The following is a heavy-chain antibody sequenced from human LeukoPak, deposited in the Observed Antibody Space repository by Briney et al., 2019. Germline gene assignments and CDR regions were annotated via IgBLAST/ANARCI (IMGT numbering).Heavy chain of an antibody. J-gene: IGHJ5*02. V-gene: IGHV4-59*01. CDR3: ARDTWFDP. Sequence: SETLSLTCTVSGGSISSYYWSWIRQPPGKGLEWIGYIYYSGSTNYNPSLKSRVTISVDTSKNQFSLRLSSVTAADTAVYYCARDTWFDPWGQGTLVTVSS. CDR2: IYYSGST. CDR1: GGSISSYY.